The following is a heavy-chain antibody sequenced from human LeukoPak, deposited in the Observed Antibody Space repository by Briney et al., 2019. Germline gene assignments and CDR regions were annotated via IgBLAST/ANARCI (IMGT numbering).Heavy chain of an antibody. J-gene: IGHJ6*02. CDR2: INPNSGGT. D-gene: IGHD3-10*01. Sequence: GASVKVSCKASGYTFTGYYMHWVRQAPGQGLEWMGWINPNSGGTNYAQKFQGRVTMTRDTSISTAYMELSRLRSDDTAVYYCARDREITNDYGMDVWGQGTTVTVSS. V-gene: IGHV1-2*02. CDR1: GYTFTGYY. CDR3: ARDREITNDYGMDV.